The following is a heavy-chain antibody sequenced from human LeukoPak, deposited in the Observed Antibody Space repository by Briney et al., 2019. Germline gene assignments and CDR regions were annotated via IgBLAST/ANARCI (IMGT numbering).Heavy chain of an antibody. CDR3: AKDRWGAVASFDY. V-gene: IGHV3-30*02. CDR1: GFPFSDYV. J-gene: IGHJ4*02. D-gene: IGHD6-19*01. CDR2: IRYDGNNK. Sequence: GGSLRLSCAASGFPFSDYVMHWVRQAPGKGLEWVSVIRYDGNNKYYADSVKGRFTISRDNSKNTLYLQMNSLESEDAAVYYCAKDRWGAVASFDYWGQGTLVTVSS.